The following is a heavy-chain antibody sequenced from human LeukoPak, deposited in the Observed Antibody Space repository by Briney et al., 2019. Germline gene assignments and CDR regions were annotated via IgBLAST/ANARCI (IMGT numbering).Heavy chain of an antibody. CDR2: IIPILGIA. J-gene: IGHJ4*02. D-gene: IGHD3-16*01. V-gene: IGHV1-69*04. Sequence: ASVKVSCKASGGTFSRYAISWVRQAPGQGLEWMGRIIPILGIANYAQKFQGRVTITADKSTSTAYMELSSLRSEDTAVYYCARDRPSITDGYWGQGTLVTVSS. CDR1: GGTFSRYA. CDR3: ARDRPSITDGY.